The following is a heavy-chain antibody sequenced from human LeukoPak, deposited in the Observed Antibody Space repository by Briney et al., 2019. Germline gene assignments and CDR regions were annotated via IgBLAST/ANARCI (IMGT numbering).Heavy chain of an antibody. D-gene: IGHD3-10*02. CDR3: AELGITMIGGV. Sequence: GGSLRLSCAASGFTFSTFAMIWVRQPPGKGLEWVSSIFPSGSTIYYADSVKGRFTISRDNAKNSLYLQMNSLRAEDTAVYDCAELGITMIGGVWGKGTTVTISS. CDR1: GFTFSTFA. CDR2: IFPSGSTI. J-gene: IGHJ6*04. V-gene: IGHV3-48*03.